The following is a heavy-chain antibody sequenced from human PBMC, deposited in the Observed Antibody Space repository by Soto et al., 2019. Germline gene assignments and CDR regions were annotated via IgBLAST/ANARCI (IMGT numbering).Heavy chain of an antibody. Sequence: QVQLVESGGGVVQPGRSLSLSCAASGFTFMSYGMHWVRQAPVKGLEWVAVISSDGSNKYYADTVKGLFTISRDNSKNTLYLQMNSLRAEDKAVYYCARECSSNSCYSCWGQGALVMVSS. J-gene: IGHJ4*02. V-gene: IGHV3-33*01. CDR1: GFTFMSYG. CDR2: ISSDGSNK. CDR3: ARECSSNSCYSC. D-gene: IGHD2-2*01.